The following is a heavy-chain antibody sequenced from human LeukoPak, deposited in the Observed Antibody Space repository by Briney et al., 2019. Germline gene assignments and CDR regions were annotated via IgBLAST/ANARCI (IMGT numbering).Heavy chain of an antibody. CDR3: ASSGTQPSPFDY. Sequence: GGSLRLSCAASGFTFSSYAMHWVRQAPGKGLEWVAVISYDGSNKNYADSVKGRFTISRDNSKNTLYLQMNSLRAEDTAVYYCASSGTQPSPFDYWGQGTLVTVSS. CDR1: GFTFSSYA. J-gene: IGHJ4*02. CDR2: ISYDGSNK. V-gene: IGHV3-30*04. D-gene: IGHD1-1*01.